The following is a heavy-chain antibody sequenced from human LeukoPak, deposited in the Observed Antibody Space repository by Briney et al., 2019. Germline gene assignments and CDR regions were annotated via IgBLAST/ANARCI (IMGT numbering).Heavy chain of an antibody. CDR3: AKSFPFLDGYSYGNPFDY. V-gene: IGHV4-39*01. CDR2: IYYSGST. CDR1: GGSISSSSYY. J-gene: IGHJ4*02. D-gene: IGHD5-18*01. Sequence: SETLSLTCTVSGGSISSSSYYWGWLRQPPGKGLEWIGSIYYSGSTYYNPSLKSRVTISVDTSKNQFSLKLSSVTAADTAVYYCAKSFPFLDGYSYGNPFDYWGQGTLVTVSS.